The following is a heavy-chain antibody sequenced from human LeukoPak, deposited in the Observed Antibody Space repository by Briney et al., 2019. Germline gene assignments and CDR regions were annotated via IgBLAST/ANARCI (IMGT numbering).Heavy chain of an antibody. D-gene: IGHD4-17*01. CDR2: IYYSGST. V-gene: IGHV4-39*07. Sequence: SETLSLTCTFSGGSISSSRYYWGWIRQPPGKRLEWIGSIYYSGSTYYNPSLKSRVTISVDTSKNQFSLKLSSLTAADTAIYYCARGIESYGDYGYWGQGILVTISS. CDR1: GGSISSSRYY. J-gene: IGHJ4*02. CDR3: ARGIESYGDYGY.